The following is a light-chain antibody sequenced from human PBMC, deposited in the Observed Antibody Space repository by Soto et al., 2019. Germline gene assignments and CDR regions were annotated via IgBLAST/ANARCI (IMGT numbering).Light chain of an antibody. J-gene: IGKJ1*01. CDR2: GAF. Sequence: EIVMTQSPATLSVSPGERATLSCRASQSFSNNLAWYQQKPGQAPRLLIYGAFIRATGIPARFSGRGSGTEFTLTISSLKSEDFGVYYCQQYNNWLWTFGQGTKVEIK. V-gene: IGKV3-15*01. CDR1: QSFSNN. CDR3: QQYNNWLWT.